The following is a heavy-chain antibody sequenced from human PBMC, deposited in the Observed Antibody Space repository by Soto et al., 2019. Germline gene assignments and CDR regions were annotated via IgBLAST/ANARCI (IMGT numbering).Heavy chain of an antibody. J-gene: IGHJ3*02. CDR2: IIPILGIA. Sequence: QVQLVQSGAEVKKPGSSVKVSCKASGGTFSSYTISWVRQAPGQGLEWMGRIIPILGIANYAQKFQGRVTITADKSTSTAYMELSSLRSEDTAVYYCARERGGKADAFDIWGQGKMVTVSS. V-gene: IGHV1-69*02. D-gene: IGHD2-15*01. CDR3: ARERGGKADAFDI. CDR1: GGTFSSYT.